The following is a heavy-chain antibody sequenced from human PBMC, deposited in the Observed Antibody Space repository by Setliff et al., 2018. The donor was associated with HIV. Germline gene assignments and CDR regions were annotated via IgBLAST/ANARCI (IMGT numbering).Heavy chain of an antibody. CDR2: IYTSGST. Sequence: SETLSLTCSVSGDSISSGSSYWSWIRQPAGKGLEWIGRIYTSGSTDHNPSLRSRVTISIDTSKNQFSLKLTSVTAADTAVYYCAREQREVSTYYLDYWAQGSQVTVSS. CDR3: AREQREVSTYYLDY. D-gene: IGHD5-18*01. V-gene: IGHV4-61*02. J-gene: IGHJ4*02. CDR1: GDSISSGSSY.